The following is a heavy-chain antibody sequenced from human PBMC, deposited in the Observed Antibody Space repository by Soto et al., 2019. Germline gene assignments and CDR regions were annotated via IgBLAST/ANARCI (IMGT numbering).Heavy chain of an antibody. D-gene: IGHD4-4*01. CDR2: LYRTCDT. J-gene: IGHJ6*02. V-gene: IGHV3-53*01. CDR1: RFSVRGNY. CDR3: ARPHISNWGLDV. Sequence: TGGSLRLSWASSRFSVRGNYMAWVRRSPGTGLEGVSVLYRTCDTNEADSVNGRFFISSDRSGNMLFLQMKGLRLDDTAVYFCARPHISNWGLDVWGQATTVTVS.